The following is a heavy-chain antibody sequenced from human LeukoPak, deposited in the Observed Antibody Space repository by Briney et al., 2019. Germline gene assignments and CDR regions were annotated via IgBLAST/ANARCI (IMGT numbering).Heavy chain of an antibody. CDR2: INWNGVYT. Sequence: PGGSLRLSCAASGFTFDDYGMSWVRQAPGKGLEWVSAINWNGVYTNYADSVKGRFTIPRDNAKGSLYLQMNTLRAEDAALYYWAYCPARRVGYFYLWGRGTVVTVSS. CDR3: AYCPARRVGYFYL. D-gene: IGHD2-8*02. CDR1: GFTFDDYG. V-gene: IGHV3-20*04. J-gene: IGHJ2*01.